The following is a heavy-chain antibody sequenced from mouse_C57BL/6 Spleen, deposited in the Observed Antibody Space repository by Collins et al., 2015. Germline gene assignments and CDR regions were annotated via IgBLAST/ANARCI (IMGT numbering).Heavy chain of an antibody. V-gene: IGHV1-26*01. Sequence: EVQLQQSGPELVKPGASVKISCKASGYTFTDYYMNWVKQSHGKSLEWIGDINPNNGGTSYNQKFKGKATLTVDKSSSTAYMELRSLTSEDSAVYYRAILTTHLAYWGQGTLVTVSA. CDR3: AILTTHLAY. CDR1: GYTFTDYY. J-gene: IGHJ3*01. CDR2: INPNNGGT. D-gene: IGHD1-1*01.